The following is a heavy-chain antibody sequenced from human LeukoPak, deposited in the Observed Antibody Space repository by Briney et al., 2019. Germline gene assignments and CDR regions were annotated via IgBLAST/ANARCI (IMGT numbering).Heavy chain of an antibody. Sequence: GESLKISCQVFGYSFSSYWLGWVRQMPGKGLEWMGIIYPGDSDTRYSPSFQGQVTISVDISIRTAYLQWSSLKVSDTAIYYCARLNYFDGSGHDDYWGQGTLVTVSS. CDR2: IYPGDSDT. D-gene: IGHD3-22*01. CDR1: GYSFSSYW. CDR3: ARLNYFDGSGHDDY. J-gene: IGHJ4*02. V-gene: IGHV5-51*01.